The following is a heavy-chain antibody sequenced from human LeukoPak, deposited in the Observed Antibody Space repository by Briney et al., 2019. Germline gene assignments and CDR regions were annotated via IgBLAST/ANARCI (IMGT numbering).Heavy chain of an antibody. Sequence: SVKVSCKASGYTFTSYGISWVRQAPGQGLEWVGGIIPMLETTNYAQRFKGRVTMTAVEFTDTAYMELSDLTFEDTAVYYCARDQRSYYTGSGSYYKVGRLDLWGQGTLITVSS. CDR3: ARDQRSYYTGSGSYYKVGRLDL. CDR2: IIPMLETT. J-gene: IGHJ5*02. V-gene: IGHV1-69*13. D-gene: IGHD3-10*01. CDR1: GYTFTSYG.